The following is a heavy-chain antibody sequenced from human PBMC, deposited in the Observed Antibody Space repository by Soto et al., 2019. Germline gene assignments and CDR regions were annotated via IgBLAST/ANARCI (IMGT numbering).Heavy chain of an antibody. V-gene: IGHV3-9*01. D-gene: IGHD3-10*01. CDR1: GFTFDDYA. CDR2: ISWNSGSI. Sequence: EVQLVESGGGLVQPGRSLRLSCAASGFTFDDYAMHWVRQAPGKGLEWVSGISWNSGSIGYADSVKGRFTISRDNAKNSLYLQMNSLRAEDTALYYGAKVPLVRGVITTWGQGTLVTVSS. CDR3: AKVPLVRGVITT. J-gene: IGHJ5*02.